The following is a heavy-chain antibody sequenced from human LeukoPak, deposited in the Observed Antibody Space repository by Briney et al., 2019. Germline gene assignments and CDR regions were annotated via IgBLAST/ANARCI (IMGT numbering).Heavy chain of an antibody. J-gene: IGHJ4*02. D-gene: IGHD1-26*01. V-gene: IGHV3-53*01. Sequence: GGSLRLSCAASGFTFSNYAMSWVRQAPGKGLEWVSVIYSGGSTYYADSVKGRFTISRDNSKNTLYLQMNSLRAEDTAVYYCASQWELTDWGQGTLVTVSS. CDR2: IYSGGST. CDR1: GFTFSNYA. CDR3: ASQWELTD.